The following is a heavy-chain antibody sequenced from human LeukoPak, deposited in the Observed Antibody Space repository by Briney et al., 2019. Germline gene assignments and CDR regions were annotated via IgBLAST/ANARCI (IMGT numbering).Heavy chain of an antibody. D-gene: IGHD1-7*01. Sequence: GGSLRLSCAASGFTFSSYSMNWVRQAPGKGLEWVSSISSSSSYIYYADSVKGRFTISRDNAKNSLYPQMNSLRAEDTAVYYCARMGYWNYGKEGLGSYYFDYWGQGTLVTVSS. J-gene: IGHJ4*02. CDR2: ISSSSSYI. CDR3: ARMGYWNYGKEGLGSYYFDY. V-gene: IGHV3-21*01. CDR1: GFTFSSYS.